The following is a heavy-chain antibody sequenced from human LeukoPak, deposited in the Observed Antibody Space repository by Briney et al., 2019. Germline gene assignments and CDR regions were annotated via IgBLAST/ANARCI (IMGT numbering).Heavy chain of an antibody. CDR1: GFSLSIYD. V-gene: IGHV3-21*01. D-gene: IGHD2-15*01. Sequence: GGSLRLSCAASGFSLSIYDMVWVRQAPGKGLEWIASTGLSSSYIGYADSVKGRFTISRDNGENSVYLQTNSLRAEDTAVYFCARERSYCSGATCSLDLWGQGTLVTVSS. CDR2: TGLSSSYI. J-gene: IGHJ5*02. CDR3: ARERSYCSGATCSLDL.